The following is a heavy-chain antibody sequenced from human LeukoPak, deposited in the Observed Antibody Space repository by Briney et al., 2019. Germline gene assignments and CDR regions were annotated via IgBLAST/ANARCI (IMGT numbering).Heavy chain of an antibody. CDR2: ISSGSSTI. CDR3: AKSSGWFLDY. D-gene: IGHD6-19*01. V-gene: IGHV3-48*03. CDR1: GFTFSSYE. Sequence: GGSLRLSCAASGFTFSSYEMNWVRQAPGKGLEWVSYISSGSSTIYYADSVKGRFTISRDNAKNSLYLQMNSLRDEDTAVYYCAKSSGWFLDYWGQGTLVTVSS. J-gene: IGHJ4*02.